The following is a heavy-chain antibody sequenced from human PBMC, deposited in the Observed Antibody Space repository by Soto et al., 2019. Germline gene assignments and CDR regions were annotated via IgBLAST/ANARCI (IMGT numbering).Heavy chain of an antibody. CDR2: IYYSGRT. Sequence: QGQLQETGPGLVKPSETLSLTCTGPCGSISSYYWSWIRQPPGKGLEWIWYIYYSGRTNSNPSLKSRVIISVDTSKNQFSLKLSSVTSADTAVYYGATAAVTTTDFDYWGQGTLVTVSS. CDR1: CGSISSYY. V-gene: IGHV4-59*01. CDR3: ATAAVTTTDFDY. D-gene: IGHD4-17*01. J-gene: IGHJ4*02.